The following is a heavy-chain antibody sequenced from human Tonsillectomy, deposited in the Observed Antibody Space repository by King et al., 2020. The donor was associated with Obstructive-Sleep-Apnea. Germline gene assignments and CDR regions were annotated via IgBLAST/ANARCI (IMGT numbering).Heavy chain of an antibody. D-gene: IGHD2-15*01. CDR1: GFTFSDYY. J-gene: IGHJ4*02. CDR3: SRGIGYCSGGSCYDY. CDR2: ISRSGRTI. V-gene: IGHV3-11*01. Sequence: QLVQSGGGLVKPGGSLRLTCAASGFTFSDYYMSWIRPAPGKGVELVSYISRSGRTIYYAHFVKGRFTISRANAKNSLYLQMNSLRAEDTAVYYCSRGIGYCSGGSCYDYWGQGTLVTVSS.